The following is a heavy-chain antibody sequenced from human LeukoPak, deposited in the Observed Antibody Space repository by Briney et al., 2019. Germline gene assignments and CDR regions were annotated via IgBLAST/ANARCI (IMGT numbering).Heavy chain of an antibody. J-gene: IGHJ4*02. V-gene: IGHV3-15*01. CDR2: IKSKSDGGTT. Sequence: PGGSLRLSCAASGFTFSDAWMSWVRQAPGKGLEWVGRIKSKSDGGTTDYAAPVKGRFTISRDDSRNTLFLQMNTLKTEYTAVYYCTTGSIVARSRDYWGQGTLVIVSS. D-gene: IGHD5-12*01. CDR1: GFTFSDAW. CDR3: TTGSIVARSRDY.